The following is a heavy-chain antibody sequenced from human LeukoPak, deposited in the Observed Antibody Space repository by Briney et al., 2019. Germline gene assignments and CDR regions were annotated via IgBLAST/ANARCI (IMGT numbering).Heavy chain of an antibody. CDR3: GRDRALAGTAPDAFDI. Sequence: ASVKVSCRASGYTFTGYYIHWVRQAPGQGLEWMGWINPKSGDIKYAPKFQGRVTMTRDTSISTAYLELTRLRSDDSAVYYCGRDRALAGTAPDAFDIWGRGTMVIFSS. J-gene: IGHJ3*02. V-gene: IGHV1-2*02. CDR1: GYTFTGYY. D-gene: IGHD6-19*01. CDR2: INPKSGDI.